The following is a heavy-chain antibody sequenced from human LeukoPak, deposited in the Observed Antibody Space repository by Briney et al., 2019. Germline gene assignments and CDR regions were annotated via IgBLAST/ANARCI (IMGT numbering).Heavy chain of an antibody. CDR1: GGTFSSYA. Sequence: GASVKVSCKASGGTFSSYAISWVRQAPGQGLEWMGGIIPIFGTANYAQKFQGRVTITADESTSTAYMELSSLRAEDTAVYYCARGVRIAVAGYIDYWGQGTLVTVSS. D-gene: IGHD6-19*01. CDR3: ARGVRIAVAGYIDY. CDR2: IIPIFGTA. J-gene: IGHJ4*02. V-gene: IGHV1-69*13.